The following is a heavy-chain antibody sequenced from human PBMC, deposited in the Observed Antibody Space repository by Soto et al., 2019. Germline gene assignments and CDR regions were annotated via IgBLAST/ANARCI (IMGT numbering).Heavy chain of an antibody. V-gene: IGHV4-59*01. D-gene: IGHD3-3*01. CDR3: ARDRPYYDFWSGYEVTHYYGMDV. Sequence: LSLTCTVSGGSISSYYWSWIRQPPGKGLEWIGYIYYSGSTNYNPSLKSRVTISVDTSKNQFSLKLSSVTAADTAVYYCARDRPYYDFWSGYEVTHYYGMDVWGQGTTVTVSS. CDR2: IYYSGST. J-gene: IGHJ6*02. CDR1: GGSISSYY.